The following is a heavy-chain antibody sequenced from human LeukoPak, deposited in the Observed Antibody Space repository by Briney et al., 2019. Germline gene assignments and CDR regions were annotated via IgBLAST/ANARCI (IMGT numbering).Heavy chain of an antibody. CDR1: GGSISSGGYH. CDR2: IYYSGST. CDR3: ARSLLANYFDY. V-gene: IGHV4-31*03. Sequence: SQTLSLTCTVSGGSISSGGYHWSWIRQHPGKGLEWIGYIYYSGSTYYNPSLKSRVTISVDTSKNQFSLKLSSVAAADTAVYYCARSLLANYFDYWGQGTLVTVSS. J-gene: IGHJ4*02. D-gene: IGHD3-10*01.